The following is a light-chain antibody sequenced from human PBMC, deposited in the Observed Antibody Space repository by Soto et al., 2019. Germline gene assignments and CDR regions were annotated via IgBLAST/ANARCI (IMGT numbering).Light chain of an antibody. CDR3: QQYDNWPPYT. Sequence: EIVMTQSPATLSVSRGERATLSCRASQSVSSYLAWYQQKPGQAPRLLFYGASTRATGIPARFSGSGSGTEFTLTISSLQSEDFAVYYCQQYDNWPPYTFGQGTKLQIK. V-gene: IGKV3-15*01. CDR2: GAS. CDR1: QSVSSY. J-gene: IGKJ2*01.